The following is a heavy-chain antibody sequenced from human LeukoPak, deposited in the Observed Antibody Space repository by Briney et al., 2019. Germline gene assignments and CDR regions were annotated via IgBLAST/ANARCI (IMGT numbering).Heavy chain of an antibody. V-gene: IGHV3-48*01. CDR2: ISSSSTTI. Sequence: GGSLRLSCAASGFTFSSYSMMWVRQAPGKGLEWVSYISSSSTTIHYADSVKGRFTISRDNSKNTLYLQMNSLRAEDTAVYYCAKSNGYGLVDIWGQGTMVTVSS. D-gene: IGHD3-10*01. CDR1: GFTFSSYS. CDR3: AKSNGYGLVDI. J-gene: IGHJ3*02.